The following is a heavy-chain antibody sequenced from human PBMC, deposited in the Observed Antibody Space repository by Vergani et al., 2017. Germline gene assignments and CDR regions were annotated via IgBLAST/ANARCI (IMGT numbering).Heavy chain of an antibody. J-gene: IGHJ4*02. D-gene: IGHD4-23*01. Sequence: EVQLVESGGGLVQPGGSLRLSCEVSGFTFSVQAMHWVRQTPGKRLEYVSTITGYGYNTFYANSVKGRFSVSRDNSKNTLYLHMGSLRREDTAVYYCRTGGNQFDDRDYWGQGTLVTVSS. CDR2: ITGYGYNT. V-gene: IGHV3-64*01. CDR1: GFTFSVQA. CDR3: RTGGNQFDDRDY.